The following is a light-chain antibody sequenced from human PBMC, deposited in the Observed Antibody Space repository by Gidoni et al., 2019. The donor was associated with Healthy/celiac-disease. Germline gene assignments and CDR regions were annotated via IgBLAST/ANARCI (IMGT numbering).Light chain of an antibody. J-gene: IGLJ2*01. V-gene: IGLV3-1*01. CDR3: RAWDSSSVV. CDR1: KLGDKY. Sequence: SYELTQPPSVSVSPGQTASITCSGDKLGDKYACWFQQKPGQSPVLVIYQDSKRPSGIPERFTGSNSGNTATLTISGTQAMDEADYYCRAWDSSSVVVGGGTTLTVL. CDR2: QDS.